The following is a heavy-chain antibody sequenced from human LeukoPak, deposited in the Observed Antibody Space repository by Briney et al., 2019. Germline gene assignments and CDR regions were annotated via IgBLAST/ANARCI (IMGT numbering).Heavy chain of an antibody. CDR2: INPNSGGT. CDR1: GYTFTSYG. Sequence: ASVKVSCKASGYTFTSYGISWVRQAPGQGLEWMGWINPNSGGTNYAQKFQGRVTMTRDTSISTAYMELSRLRSDDTAVYYCARDSSSNFDPWGQGTLVTVSS. D-gene: IGHD6-13*01. V-gene: IGHV1-2*02. CDR3: ARDSSSNFDP. J-gene: IGHJ5*02.